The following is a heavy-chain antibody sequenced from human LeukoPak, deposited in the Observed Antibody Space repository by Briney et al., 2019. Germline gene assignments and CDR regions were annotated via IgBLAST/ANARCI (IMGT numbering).Heavy chain of an antibody. V-gene: IGHV3-23*01. Sequence: PGGSLRLSCAASGFTFSSYAMNWVRQAPGKGLEWVSAISDSGGSTYYADSVKGRFTISRDNSKNTLFLQMHSLRAEDTAVYYCAKVGYYNDSSGYYLDYFDYWGQGTLVTVSS. D-gene: IGHD3-22*01. CDR3: AKVGYYNDSSGYYLDYFDY. CDR1: GFTFSSYA. J-gene: IGHJ4*02. CDR2: ISDSGGST.